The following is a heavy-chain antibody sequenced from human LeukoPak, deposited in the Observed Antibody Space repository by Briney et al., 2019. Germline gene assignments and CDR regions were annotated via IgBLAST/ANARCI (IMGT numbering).Heavy chain of an antibody. J-gene: IGHJ4*02. V-gene: IGHV1-18*04. D-gene: IGHD3-22*01. Sequence: ASVKVSCKASGYTFTGYYMHWVRQAPGQGLEWMGWISAYNGNTNYAQKLQGRVTMTTDTSTSTAYMELRSLRSDDTAVYYCARGATYDSSGYYYENGYWGQGTLVTVSS. CDR3: ARGATYDSSGYYYENGY. CDR2: ISAYNGNT. CDR1: GYTFTGYY.